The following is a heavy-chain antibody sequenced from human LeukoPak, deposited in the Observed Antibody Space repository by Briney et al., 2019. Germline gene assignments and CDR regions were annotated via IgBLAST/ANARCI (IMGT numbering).Heavy chain of an antibody. CDR2: ISGYNGNT. CDR3: ARVHCTNGVCYGHYYYYGVDV. Sequence: ASVKVSCKASGGTFSSYAISWVRQAPGQGLEWMGWISGYNGNTNYAQMLQGRVTMTTDTSTSTAYMELRSLRSDDTAVYYCARVHCTNGVCYGHYYYYGVDVWGQGTTVTVSS. CDR1: GGTFSSYA. J-gene: IGHJ6*02. V-gene: IGHV1-18*01. D-gene: IGHD2-8*01.